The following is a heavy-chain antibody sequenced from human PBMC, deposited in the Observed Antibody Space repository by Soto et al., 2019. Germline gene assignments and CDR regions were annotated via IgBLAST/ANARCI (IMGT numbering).Heavy chain of an antibody. CDR1: GYTFTGYY. Sequence: ASVKVSCKASGYTFTGYYMHWVRQAPGQGLEWMGWINPNSGGTNYAQKFQGWVTMTRDTSISTAYMELSRLRPDDTAVYYCARTWFGDYGMDVWGQGTTVTVSS. CDR3: ARTWFGDYGMDV. V-gene: IGHV1-2*04. D-gene: IGHD3-10*01. CDR2: INPNSGGT. J-gene: IGHJ6*02.